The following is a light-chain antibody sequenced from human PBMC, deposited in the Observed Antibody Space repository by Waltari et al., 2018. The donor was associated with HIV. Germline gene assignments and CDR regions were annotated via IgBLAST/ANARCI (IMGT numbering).Light chain of an antibody. J-gene: IGLJ2*01. CDR3: YSTNIRGNHRL. CDR1: ALPKEY. V-gene: IGLV3-10*01. CDR2: EDT. Sequence: SVSVSPGQTARITCSGDALPKEYAYWYQQKSGQAPVLVIYEDTKRPSGIPERFSGSSSGTMATLTISGAQVEDEADYYCYSTNIRGNHRLFGGGTKLTVL.